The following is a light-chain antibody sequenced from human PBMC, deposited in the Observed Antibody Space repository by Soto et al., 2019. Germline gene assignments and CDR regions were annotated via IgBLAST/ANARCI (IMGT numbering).Light chain of an antibody. CDR2: DTC. CDR1: TGAVTSGHY. J-gene: IGLJ3*02. V-gene: IGLV7-46*01. CDR3: LLSYSGTWV. Sequence: QAVVTQEPSLTVSPGGTVTLTCGSTTGAVTSGHYANWFQQQSGQAPRTVIYDTCKKHSWTPPRFSGSLLGGKAALTLSGAQPEDEAEYYCLLSYSGTWVCGGGTKLTVL.